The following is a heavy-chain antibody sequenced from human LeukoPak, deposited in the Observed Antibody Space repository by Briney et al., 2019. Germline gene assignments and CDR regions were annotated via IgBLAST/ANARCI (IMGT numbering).Heavy chain of an antibody. V-gene: IGHV1-8*01. D-gene: IGHD3-10*02. CDR1: GYTFTSYD. J-gene: IGHJ6*03. CDR3: ARDLGSGSYYYYYYYYMDV. CDR2: MNPNSGNT. Sequence: ASVKVSCKASGYTFTSYDINWVRQATGQGLEWMGWMNPNSGNTGYAQKFQGRVTMTRNTSISTAYMELSSLRSEDTAVYYCARDLGSGSYYYYYYYYMDVWGKGTTVTISS.